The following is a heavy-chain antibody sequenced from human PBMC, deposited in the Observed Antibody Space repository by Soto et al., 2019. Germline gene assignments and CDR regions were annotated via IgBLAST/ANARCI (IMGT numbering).Heavy chain of an antibody. J-gene: IGHJ6*02. D-gene: IGHD3-16*01. V-gene: IGHV3-30*18. CDR2: ISDDGSKI. CDR1: GFTFNIYA. CDR3: AKDSFNGMDV. Sequence: GGSLRLSCAASGFTFNIYAMHWVRQAPGKGLEWVGVISDDGSKIYYADSVKGRFTISRDNSNNTQYLQMNSLRAEDTAVYYCAKDSFNGMDVWGQGTTVTVSS.